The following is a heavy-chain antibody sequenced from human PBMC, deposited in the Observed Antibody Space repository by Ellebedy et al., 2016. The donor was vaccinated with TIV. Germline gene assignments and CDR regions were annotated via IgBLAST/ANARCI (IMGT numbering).Heavy chain of an antibody. CDR1: GGSISSYY. CDR3: AREPITTSDPGY. CDR2: IYYSGST. J-gene: IGHJ4*02. Sequence: MPSETLSLTCTVSGGSISSYYWSWIRQPPGKGLEWIGYIYYSGSTNYNPSLKSRVTISVDTSKNQFSLKLRSVTAAETAVYYCAREPITTSDPGYWGQGTLVTVSS. D-gene: IGHD3-3*01. V-gene: IGHV4-59*01.